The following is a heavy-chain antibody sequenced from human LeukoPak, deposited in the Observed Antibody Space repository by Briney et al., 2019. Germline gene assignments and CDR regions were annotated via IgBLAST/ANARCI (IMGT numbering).Heavy chain of an antibody. CDR3: ARALIARLRYFDWLQPRGGYYFDY. J-gene: IGHJ4*02. CDR2: VYYSGST. D-gene: IGHD3-9*01. CDR1: GGSISSYY. V-gene: IGHV4-59*01. Sequence: SETLSLTCTVSGGSISSYYWSWIRQPPGKGLEWIGYVYYSGSTNYNPSLKSRVTILVDTSKNQFSLKLSSVTAADTAVYYCARALIARLRYFDWLQPRGGYYFDYWGQGTLVTVSS.